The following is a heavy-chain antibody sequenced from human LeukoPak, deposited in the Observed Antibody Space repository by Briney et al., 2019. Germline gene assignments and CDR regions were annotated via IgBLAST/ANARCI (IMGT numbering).Heavy chain of an antibody. CDR1: GFTFSSYA. J-gene: IGHJ4*02. V-gene: IGHV3-23*01. D-gene: IGHD3-10*01. CDR3: AKADRADVPSKVDY. CDR2: ISGSGGST. Sequence: GGSLRLSCAASGFTFSSYAMSWVRQAPGKGLEWVSTISGSGGSTYYADSVKGRFTISRDNSKNTLYLQMNSLRAEDTAVYYCAKADRADVPSKVDYWGQGTLVTVSS.